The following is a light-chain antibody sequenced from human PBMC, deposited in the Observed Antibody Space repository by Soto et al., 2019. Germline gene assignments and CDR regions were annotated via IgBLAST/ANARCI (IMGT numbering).Light chain of an antibody. CDR3: PQYYTSST. Sequence: AIRMTQSPSSLSASTGDRVTITCRASQGISSYLAWYQQKPGKAPKLLIYAASTLQSGVPSRFSGSGSGTDFTLTISCLQSEDFATYYCPQYYTSSTFGGGTKVEIK. CDR2: AAS. J-gene: IGKJ4*01. V-gene: IGKV1-8*01. CDR1: QGISSY.